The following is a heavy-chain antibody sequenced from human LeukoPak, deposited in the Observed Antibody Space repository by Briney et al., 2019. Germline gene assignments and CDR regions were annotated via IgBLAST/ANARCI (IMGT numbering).Heavy chain of an antibody. D-gene: IGHD3-16*01. CDR2: INHSGST. CDR1: GVSFSGYY. V-gene: IGHV4-34*01. Sequence: PSETLSLTCAVYGVSFSGYYWSWIRQPPGKGLEWIGEINHSGSTNYNPSLKSRVTISVDTSKNQFSLKRSSVTAADTAVYYCARGRRARKLGFDYWGQGTLVTVSS. J-gene: IGHJ4*02. CDR3: ARGRRARKLGFDY.